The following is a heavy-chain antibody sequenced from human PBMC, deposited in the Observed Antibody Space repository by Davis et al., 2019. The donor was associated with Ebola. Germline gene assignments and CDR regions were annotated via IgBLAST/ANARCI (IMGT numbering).Heavy chain of an antibody. J-gene: IGHJ4*02. V-gene: IGHV4-59*03. CDR3: SERGSSV. D-gene: IGHD3-10*01. Sequence: PSETLSLTCTVSGVSTSRHYWSWIRQPPGKRLEWIGSIYYTGNAYYNSSLASRATISVDTSTNQFSLKLTSVTAADTAMYYCSERGSSVWGQGTLVTVSS. CDR1: GVSTSRHY. CDR2: IYYTGNA.